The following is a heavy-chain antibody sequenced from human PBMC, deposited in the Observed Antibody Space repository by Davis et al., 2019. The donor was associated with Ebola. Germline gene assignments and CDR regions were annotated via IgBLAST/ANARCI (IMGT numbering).Heavy chain of an antibody. V-gene: IGHV3-33*08. CDR3: ASMVRGVTHQVY. D-gene: IGHD3-10*01. J-gene: IGHJ4*02. CDR2: IWYDGSNK. CDR1: GFTFSSYW. Sequence: GESLKISCAASGFTFSSYWMSWVRQAPGKGLEWVAVIWYDGSNKYYADSVKGRFTISRDNSKNTLYLQMNSLRAEDTAVYYCASMVRGVTHQVYWGQGTLVTVSS.